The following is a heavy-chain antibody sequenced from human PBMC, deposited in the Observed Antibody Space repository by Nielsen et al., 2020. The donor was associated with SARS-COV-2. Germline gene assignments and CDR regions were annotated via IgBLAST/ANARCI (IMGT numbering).Heavy chain of an antibody. D-gene: IGHD2-21*02. Sequence: ASVKVFCKASGYSFTRYAVSWVRQAPGQRLEWMGWINTNTGIPTYAQDFTGRFVFSLDTSVNTAYLDITSLKAEDTAVYYCARVGDSFYYYYYMDVWGKGTTVTVSS. CDR2: INTNTGIP. CDR1: GYSFTRYA. CDR3: ARVGDSFYYYYYMDV. V-gene: IGHV7-4-1*02. J-gene: IGHJ6*03.